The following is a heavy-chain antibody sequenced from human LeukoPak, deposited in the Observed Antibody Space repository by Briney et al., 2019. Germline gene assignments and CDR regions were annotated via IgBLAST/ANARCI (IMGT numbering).Heavy chain of an antibody. CDR2: ISYDGSYK. J-gene: IGHJ5*02. V-gene: IGHV3-30*04. CDR1: GFSFSSYS. CDR3: ARDPLRWLRLGGNWFDP. Sequence: GGSLRLSCAASGFSFSSYSMHWVRQAPGKGLEWVAIISYDGSYKSYADSVKGRFTISRDYSYNTLYLQMKSLRTDDTAVYYCARDPLRWLRLGGNWFDPWGQGTLVTVSS. D-gene: IGHD5-12*01.